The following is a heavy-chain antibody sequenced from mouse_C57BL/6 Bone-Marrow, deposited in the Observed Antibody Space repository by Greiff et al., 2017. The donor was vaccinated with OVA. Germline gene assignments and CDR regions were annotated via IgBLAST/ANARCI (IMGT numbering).Heavy chain of an antibody. CDR2: IDPSDSET. D-gene: IGHD1-1*01. CDR3: ASDYGRGY. CDR1: GYTFTSYW. Sequence: VKLQQPGAELVRPGSSVKLSCKASGYTFTSYWMHWVKQRPIQGLEWIGNIDPSDSETHYNQKFKDKATLTVDKSSSTAYMQLSSLTSEDSAVYYCASDYGRGYWGQGTTLTVSS. J-gene: IGHJ2*01. V-gene: IGHV1-52*01.